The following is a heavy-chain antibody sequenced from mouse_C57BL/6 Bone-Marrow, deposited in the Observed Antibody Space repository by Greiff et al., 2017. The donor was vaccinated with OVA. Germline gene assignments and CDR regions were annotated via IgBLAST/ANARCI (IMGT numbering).Heavy chain of an antibody. D-gene: IGHD1-1*01. V-gene: IGHV1-64*01. CDR3: ARGYYGSRSYWYFDV. J-gene: IGHJ1*03. Sequence: QVQLKQPGAELVKPGASVKLSCKASGYTFTSYWMHWVKQRPGQGLEWIGMIHPNSGSTNYNEKFKSKATLTVDKSSSTAYMQLSSLTSEDSAVYYCARGYYGSRSYWYFDVWGTGTTVTVSS. CDR2: IHPNSGST. CDR1: GYTFTSYW.